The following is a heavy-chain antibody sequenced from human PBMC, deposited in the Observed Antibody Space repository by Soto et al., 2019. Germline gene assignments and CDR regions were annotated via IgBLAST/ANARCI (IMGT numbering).Heavy chain of an antibody. CDR2: INPNSGGT. V-gene: IGHV1-2*02. CDR1: GYTFTGYY. Sequence: VASVKVSCKASGYTFTGYYMHWVRQAPGQGLEWMGWINPNSGGTNYAQKFQGRVTMTRDTSISTAYMELSRLGSDDTAVYYCARAMYYGSGSYYYGMDVWGQGTTVTVSS. CDR3: ARAMYYGSGSYYYGMDV. D-gene: IGHD3-10*01. J-gene: IGHJ6*02.